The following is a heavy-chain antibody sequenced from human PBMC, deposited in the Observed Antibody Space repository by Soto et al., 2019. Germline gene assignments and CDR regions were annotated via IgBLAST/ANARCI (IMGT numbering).Heavy chain of an antibody. J-gene: IGHJ4*02. CDR3: AREGQFDHYGSGSYAL. D-gene: IGHD3-10*01. CDR2: INAGNGNT. Sequence: WASVKVSCKASGYTFTSYAMHWVRQAPGQRLEWMGWINAGNGNTKYSQKFQGRVTITRDTSASTAYMELSSLRSEDTAVYYCAREGQFDHYGSGSYALWGQGTLVTVSS. CDR1: GYTFTSYA. V-gene: IGHV1-3*01.